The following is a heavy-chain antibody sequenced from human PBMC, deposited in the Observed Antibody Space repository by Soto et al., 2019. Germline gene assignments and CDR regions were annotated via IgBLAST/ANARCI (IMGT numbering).Heavy chain of an antibody. Sequence: GGSLRLSCAASGFTFSNAWMSWVRQAPGKGLEWVGRIKSKTDGGTTDYAAPVKGRFTISRDDSKNTLYLQMNSLKTEDTAVYYCTTDPVYGIYITGTTSRAFDIWGQGTMVTVSS. D-gene: IGHD1-20*01. V-gene: IGHV3-15*01. J-gene: IGHJ3*02. CDR1: GFTFSNAW. CDR2: IKSKTDGGTT. CDR3: TTDPVYGIYITGTTSRAFDI.